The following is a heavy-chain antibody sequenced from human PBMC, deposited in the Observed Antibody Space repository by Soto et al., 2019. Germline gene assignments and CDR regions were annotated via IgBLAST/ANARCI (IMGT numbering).Heavy chain of an antibody. CDR1: GFTFSSYG. D-gene: IGHD5-18*01. V-gene: IGHV3-33*01. Sequence: QVQLVESGGGVVQPGRSLRLSCAASGFTFSSYGMHWVRQAPGKGLEWVAVIWYDGSNKYYADSVKGRFTISRDNSKNTLYLQMNSLRAEDTAVYYCATGRYSYGYPPDYWGQGTLVTVSS. CDR2: IWYDGSNK. CDR3: ATGRYSYGYPPDY. J-gene: IGHJ4*02.